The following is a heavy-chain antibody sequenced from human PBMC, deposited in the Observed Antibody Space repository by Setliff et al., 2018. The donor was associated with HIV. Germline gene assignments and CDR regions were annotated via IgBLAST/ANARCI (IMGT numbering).Heavy chain of an antibody. Sequence: ASVKVSCKASGYTFTSYAMNWVRQAPGQGLEWMGWINTNTGNPTYAQGFTGRFVFSLDTSVSTAYLQISGLKAEDTAVYYCARRPVVVVAATLDAFDIWGQGTMVTVSS. CDR3: ARRPVVVVAATLDAFDI. CDR2: INTNTGNP. J-gene: IGHJ3*02. CDR1: GYTFTSYA. D-gene: IGHD2-15*01. V-gene: IGHV7-4-1*02.